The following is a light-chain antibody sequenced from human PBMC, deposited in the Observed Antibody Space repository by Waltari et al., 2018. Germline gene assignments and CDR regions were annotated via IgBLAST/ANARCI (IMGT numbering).Light chain of an antibody. Sequence: EIVMTQSPATLSVSPGERATLYCGASESVSSNLAWYQQKPGQAPRLLIDGASTRATGIPARFSCRGSGTEFILTISSLQSEDFAVYYCQQYNKRPPYTFGQGTKLEIK. CDR1: ESVSSN. CDR3: QQYNKRPPYT. CDR2: GAS. V-gene: IGKV3-15*01. J-gene: IGKJ2*01.